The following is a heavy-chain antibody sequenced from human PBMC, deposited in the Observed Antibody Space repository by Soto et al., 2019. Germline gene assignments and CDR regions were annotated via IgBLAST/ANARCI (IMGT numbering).Heavy chain of an antibody. V-gene: IGHV4-39*01. J-gene: IGHJ4*02. Sequence: QLQLQESGPGLVKPSETLSLTCTVSDGSISSSSYYWGWIRQPPGKGLEWIGSIHSSGSTYYNPSLKSRVTLSVDTSKNQFSLKLNSVTAADTALYYCARGHGGVTIFGAPGHLDYCGQGNLVTVSS. CDR2: IHSSGST. CDR3: ARGHGGVTIFGAPGHLDY. CDR1: DGSISSSSYY. D-gene: IGHD3-3*01.